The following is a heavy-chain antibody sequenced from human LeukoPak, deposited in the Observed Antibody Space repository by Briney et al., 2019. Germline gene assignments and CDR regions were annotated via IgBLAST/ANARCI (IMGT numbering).Heavy chain of an antibody. Sequence: GGSLRLSCAASGFTFSNYWMHWVRQAPGKGLEWVGRIKSKTDGGTTDYAAPVKGRFTISRDDSKNTLYLQMNSLKTEDTAVYYRTPEGYDILTGYSDFDYWGQGTLVTVSS. V-gene: IGHV3-15*01. J-gene: IGHJ4*02. D-gene: IGHD3-9*01. CDR3: TPEGYDILTGYSDFDY. CDR2: IKSKTDGGTT. CDR1: GFTFSNYW.